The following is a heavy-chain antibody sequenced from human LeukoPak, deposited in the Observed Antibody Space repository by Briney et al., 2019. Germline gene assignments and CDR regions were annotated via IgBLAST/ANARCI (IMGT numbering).Heavy chain of an antibody. CDR2: ISSSSYYI. Sequence: KAGGSLRLSCAASGFTLISHSINWVRQARGKGLEWVSSISSSSYYIHYADTVKGRFTISRDDAKNSLYLQMNNLRAEDTAVYYCARAGLYQLLWAFDYWGQGNLVTVSS. CDR3: ARAGLYQLLWAFDY. J-gene: IGHJ4*02. CDR1: GFTLISHS. D-gene: IGHD2-2*01. V-gene: IGHV3-21*01.